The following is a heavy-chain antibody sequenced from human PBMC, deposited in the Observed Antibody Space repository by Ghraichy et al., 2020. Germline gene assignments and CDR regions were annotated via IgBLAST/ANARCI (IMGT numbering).Heavy chain of an antibody. D-gene: IGHD5-24*01. J-gene: IGHJ6*02. V-gene: IGHV4-38-2*02. CDR2: IDHSGSN. CDR1: GYFISSGYY. CDR3: ARSGADGRYSYYYGMDV. Sequence: SETLSLTCTVSGYFISSGYYWGCIRQQPGGGLEWMGSIDHSGSNTYNPSLKNRVTISLDTTKNQFSLKLRSVTAAATAVDYCARSGADGRYSYYYGMDVWGQGTMVTVSS.